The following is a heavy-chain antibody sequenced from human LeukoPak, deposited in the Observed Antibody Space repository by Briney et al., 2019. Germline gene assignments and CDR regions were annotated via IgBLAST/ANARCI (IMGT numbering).Heavy chain of an antibody. CDR2: INHSGST. Sequence: PETLSLTCAVYGGSFSGYYWSWIRQPPGKGLEWIGEINHSGSTNYNPSLKSRVTISVDTSKNQFSLKLSSVTAADTAVYYCAREVSYGSGSYTLYYFDYWGQGTLVTVSS. CDR1: GGSFSGYY. D-gene: IGHD3-10*01. CDR3: AREVSYGSGSYTLYYFDY. V-gene: IGHV4-34*01. J-gene: IGHJ4*02.